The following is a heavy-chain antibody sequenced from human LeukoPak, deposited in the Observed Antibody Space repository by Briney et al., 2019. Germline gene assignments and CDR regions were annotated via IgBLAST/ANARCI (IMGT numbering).Heavy chain of an antibody. CDR1: GFTFSSYG. V-gene: IGHV3-33*01. CDR2: IWYDGSNK. D-gene: IGHD3-16*01. Sequence: GGSLRPSCAASGFTFSSYGMHWVRQAPGKGLEWVAVIWYDGSNKYYADSVKGRFTISRDNSKNTLYLQMNSLRAEDTAVYYCAREYVWGSHDPVDYWGQGTLVTVSS. CDR3: AREYVWGSHDPVDY. J-gene: IGHJ4*02.